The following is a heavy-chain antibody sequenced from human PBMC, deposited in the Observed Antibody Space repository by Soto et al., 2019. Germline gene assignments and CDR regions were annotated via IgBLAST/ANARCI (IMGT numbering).Heavy chain of an antibody. CDR1: GFTFSSYS. CDR3: ARDSPLNYDILTGPFDY. Sequence: GGSLRLSCAASGFTFSSYSMNWVRQAPGKGLEWVSSISSSSSYIYYADSVKGRFTISRDNAKNSLYLQMNSLRAEDTAVYYCARDSPLNYDILTGPFDYWGQGTLVTVSS. V-gene: IGHV3-21*01. D-gene: IGHD3-9*01. CDR2: ISSSSSYI. J-gene: IGHJ4*02.